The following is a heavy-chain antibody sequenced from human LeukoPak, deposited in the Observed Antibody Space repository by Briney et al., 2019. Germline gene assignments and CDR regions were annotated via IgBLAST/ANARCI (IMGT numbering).Heavy chain of an antibody. D-gene: IGHD4-17*01. J-gene: IGHJ4*02. CDR2: IKQDRSEK. CDR3: ARATTRDY. V-gene: IGHV3-7*01. CDR1: GFTFTNYW. Sequence: GGSLRLSCAASGFTFTNYWMSWVRQAPGKGLELVANIKQDRSEKYYVDSVKGRFTISRDNAKNSLYLQMNSLRAEDTAVYYCARATTRDYWGQGTLVTVSS.